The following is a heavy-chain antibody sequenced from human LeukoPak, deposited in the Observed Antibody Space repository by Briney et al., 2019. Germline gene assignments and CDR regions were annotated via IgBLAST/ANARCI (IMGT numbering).Heavy chain of an antibody. D-gene: IGHD4/OR15-4a*01. CDR3: ARGHCQSYCATPHFDY. J-gene: IGHJ4*02. V-gene: IGHV3-21*01. Sequence: GGSLRLSCTASGFTFSSYSMNWVRQTPGKGLEWVSSITSRGNYIYYADSVKGRFTISRDNAKNSLYLQMNSLRAEDTAVYYCARGHCQSYCATPHFDYWGQGTLVTVSS. CDR2: ITSRGNYI. CDR1: GFTFSSYS.